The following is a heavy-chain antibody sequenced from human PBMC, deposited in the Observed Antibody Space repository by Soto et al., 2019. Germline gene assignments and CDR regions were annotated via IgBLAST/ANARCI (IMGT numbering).Heavy chain of an antibody. CDR2: IIPIFGTA. CDR3: ARAVKGGATTIDY. V-gene: IGHV1-69*01. J-gene: IGHJ4*02. CDR1: GYTFSSYA. D-gene: IGHD1-26*01. Sequence: QVQLVQSGAEVKKPGTSVKVSCKASGYTFSSYAISWVRQAPGQGLEWMGGIIPIFGTANYAQKFQGRVTITADESTSTAYMELSSLRSEDTAVYYCARAVKGGATTIDYWGQGTLVTVSS.